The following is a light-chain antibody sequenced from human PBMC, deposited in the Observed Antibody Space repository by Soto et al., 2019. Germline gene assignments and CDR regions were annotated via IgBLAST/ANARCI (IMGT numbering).Light chain of an antibody. CDR2: GSS. Sequence: DIQMTQSPSSLSASVGDRVTITCRASQAIRNDLAWYQQKPGRAPKQLISGSSSLQSGVPSRLSGRGSVTEFTLTISSPQPEDFATYYCLQHNVFPRTFGQGTKVEIK. V-gene: IGKV1-17*01. CDR1: QAIRND. J-gene: IGKJ1*01. CDR3: LQHNVFPRT.